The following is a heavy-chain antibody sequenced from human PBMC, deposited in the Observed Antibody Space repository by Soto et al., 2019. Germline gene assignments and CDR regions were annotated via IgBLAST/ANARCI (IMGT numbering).Heavy chain of an antibody. CDR3: ASTYYDILTGYRPLYNWFDP. D-gene: IGHD3-9*01. CDR2: IYYSGST. V-gene: IGHV4-31*03. CDR1: CGSISSGGYY. Sequence: PSETLSLACTVSCGSISSGGYYWSWIREHPGKGLEGIGYIYYSGSTYYNPSLKSRVTISVDTSKNQFSLKLSSVTAADTAVYYCASTYYDILTGYRPLYNWFDPWGQGTLVTVSS. J-gene: IGHJ5*02.